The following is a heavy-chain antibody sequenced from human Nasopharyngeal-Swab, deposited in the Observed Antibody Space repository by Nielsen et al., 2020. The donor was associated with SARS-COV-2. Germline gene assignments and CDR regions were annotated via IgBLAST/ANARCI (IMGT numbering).Heavy chain of an antibody. CDR2: IYSGGST. Sequence: GESLKISCAASGFTVSSNYMSWVRQAPGKGLEWVSVIYSGGSTYYADSVKGRFTISRDNSKNTLYLQMNSLRAEDTAVYYCARFGSGTPGYTDVWGKGTTVTVSS. D-gene: IGHD3-10*01. V-gene: IGHV3-53*01. J-gene: IGHJ6*03. CDR1: GFTVSSNY. CDR3: ARFGSGTPGYTDV.